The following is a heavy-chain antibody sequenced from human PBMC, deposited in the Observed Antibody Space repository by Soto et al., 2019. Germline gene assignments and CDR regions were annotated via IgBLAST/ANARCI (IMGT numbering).Heavy chain of an antibody. Sequence: GGSLRLSCAASGFAVSTNYMNWVRQAPGKGLEWVSVIYSGGNTYYADSVKGRFTISRDNSKNTLYLQMNSLRAGDTAVYYCASLGYSDSSFAFDFWGQGTMVTVSS. CDR1: GFAVSTNY. V-gene: IGHV3-53*01. CDR2: IYSGGNT. D-gene: IGHD5-12*01. CDR3: ASLGYSDSSFAFDF. J-gene: IGHJ3*01.